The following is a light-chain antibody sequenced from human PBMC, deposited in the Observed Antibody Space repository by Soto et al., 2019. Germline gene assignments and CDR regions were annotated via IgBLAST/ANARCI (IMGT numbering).Light chain of an antibody. J-gene: IGKJ3*01. CDR3: QQRSNWPIFT. CDR1: QSVSSY. V-gene: IGKV3-11*01. Sequence: EIVLTQSPATLSLSPGERATLSCRASQSVSSYLAWYQQKPGQAPRLLIYDASNRATGIPARFSGSGSGTGFTLTIVSLEPEDFAVYYCQQRSNWPIFTFGPGTKVDIK. CDR2: DAS.